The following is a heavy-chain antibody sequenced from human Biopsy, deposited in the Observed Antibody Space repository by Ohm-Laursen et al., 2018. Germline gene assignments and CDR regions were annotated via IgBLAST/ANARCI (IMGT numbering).Heavy chain of an antibody. J-gene: IGHJ4*02. CDR3: AKRGVERGRPLAY. Sequence: SSVKVSCKASGGTFSSFGISWVRQAPGQGPEWMGEINSMFGTTNYAQTFQGRVTITADESTSTAYMEVSSLRSEDTAVYYCAKRGVERGRPLAYWGQGTLVTVSS. V-gene: IGHV1-69*01. CDR2: INSMFGTT. CDR1: GGTFSSFG. D-gene: IGHD1-1*01.